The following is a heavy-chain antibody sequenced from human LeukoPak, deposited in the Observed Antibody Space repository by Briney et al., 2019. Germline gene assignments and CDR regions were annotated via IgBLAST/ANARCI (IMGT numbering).Heavy chain of an antibody. CDR3: ARGATTSAPFDP. CDR1: GGSIGSYY. CDR2: IYTSGST. V-gene: IGHV4-4*07. Sequence: SETLSLTCTVSGGSIGSYYWSWIRQPAGKGLEWIGRIYTSGSTNYNPSLKSRVTMSVDTSKNQFSLKLSSVTAADTAVYYCARGATTSAPFDPWGQGTLVTVSS. D-gene: IGHD4-11*01. J-gene: IGHJ5*02.